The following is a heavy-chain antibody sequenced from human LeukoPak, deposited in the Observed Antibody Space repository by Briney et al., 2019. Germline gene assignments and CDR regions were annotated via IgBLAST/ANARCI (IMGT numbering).Heavy chain of an antibody. CDR2: ISGSGGST. V-gene: IGHV3-23*01. CDR3: AKIGYNFWSGYPPNWFDP. J-gene: IGHJ5*02. D-gene: IGHD3-3*01. CDR1: GFIFSSYA. Sequence: GGSLRLSCAASGFIFSSYAMSWVRQAPGKGLEWVSAISGSGGSTYNADSVKGRFTISRDNSKNTLYLQMNSLRAEDTAVYYCAKIGYNFWSGYPPNWFDPWGQGTLVTVSS.